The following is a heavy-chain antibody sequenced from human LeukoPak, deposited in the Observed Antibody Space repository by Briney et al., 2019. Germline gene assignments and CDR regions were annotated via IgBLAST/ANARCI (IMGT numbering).Heavy chain of an antibody. V-gene: IGHV3-23*01. D-gene: IGHD3-22*01. CDR3: AKAKAYYYDSNNWFDP. Sequence: PGGSLRLSCAASGFTFSSYAMSWVRQAPGKGLEWVSAISGSGGSTYYADSVKGRFTISRDNSKNTLYLQMNSLRAEDTAVYYCAKAKAYYYDSNNWFDPWGQGTLVTVSS. CDR2: ISGSGGST. CDR1: GFTFSSYA. J-gene: IGHJ5*02.